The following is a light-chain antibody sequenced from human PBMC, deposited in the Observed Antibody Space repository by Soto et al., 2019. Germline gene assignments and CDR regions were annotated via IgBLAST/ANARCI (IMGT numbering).Light chain of an antibody. CDR1: QSVTSNY. CDR2: RAS. Sequence: EIVLTQSSGTLSLSPGEGATLSCRASQSVTSNYLAWYQQKSGQAPRLLIYRASTRATGIPDRFSGSGSGTDFSLIISSLEPEDSAVYYCQQYAASPLTFGGGTKLEI. CDR3: QQYAASPLT. V-gene: IGKV3-20*01. J-gene: IGKJ4*01.